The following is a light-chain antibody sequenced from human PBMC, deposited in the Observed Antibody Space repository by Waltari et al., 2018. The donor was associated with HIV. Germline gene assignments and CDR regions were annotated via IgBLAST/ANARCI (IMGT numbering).Light chain of an antibody. Sequence: DIKMTQSPSSLSASVGDSVTITCRASRPISTYLNWYQQTPGSVPKVLISGASSLKSGVPKRFSGSGSGTFFTLAIDGLQSEDFAIYYCQQSFLTPYTFGQGTKLELK. J-gene: IGKJ2*01. CDR1: RPISTY. CDR2: GAS. CDR3: QQSFLTPYT. V-gene: IGKV1-39*01.